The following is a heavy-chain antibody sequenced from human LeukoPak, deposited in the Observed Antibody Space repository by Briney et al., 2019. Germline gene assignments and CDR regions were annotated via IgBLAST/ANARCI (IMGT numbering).Heavy chain of an antibody. D-gene: IGHD6-13*01. CDR1: GFTYSSYD. Sequence: GGSLRLSCAVSGFTYSSYDMHWVRQATGRGLEWVSGIGTDGDTYYAGSVKGRFNISRENAKNSLYLQVNSLRGGDTAVYYCARGPRAYKYYSSWYFDYWGQGTLVTVSS. CDR2: IGTDGDT. V-gene: IGHV3-13*01. J-gene: IGHJ4*02. CDR3: ARGPRAYKYYSSWYFDY.